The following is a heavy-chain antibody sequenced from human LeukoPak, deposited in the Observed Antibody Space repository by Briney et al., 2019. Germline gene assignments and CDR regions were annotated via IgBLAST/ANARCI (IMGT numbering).Heavy chain of an antibody. CDR1: GFTFSSYA. Sequence: GGSLRLSCAASGFTFSSYAMSWVRQAPGKGLEWVGRIKTKTDGGIRDYATSVKGRFTISRDDSNNKVYLQMNNLQTEDTAVYYCRGVTSSDFDIWGLGTMVTVSS. J-gene: IGHJ3*02. CDR3: RGVTSSDFDI. CDR2: IKTKTDGGIR. D-gene: IGHD2-21*02. V-gene: IGHV3-15*01.